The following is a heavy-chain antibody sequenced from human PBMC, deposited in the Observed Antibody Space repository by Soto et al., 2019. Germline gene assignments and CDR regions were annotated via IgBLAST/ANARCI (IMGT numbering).Heavy chain of an antibody. CDR1: GFTFSSYG. J-gene: IGHJ6*02. CDR2: IWYDGSNK. CDR3: ARDRDYGSGSYYPVGMDV. V-gene: IGHV3-33*01. D-gene: IGHD3-10*01. Sequence: HPGGSLRLSCAASGFTFSSYGMHWVRQAPGKGLEWVAVIWYDGSNKYYADSVKGRFTISRDNSKNTLYLQMNSLRAEDTAVYYCARDRDYGSGSYYPVGMDVWGQGTTVTVSS.